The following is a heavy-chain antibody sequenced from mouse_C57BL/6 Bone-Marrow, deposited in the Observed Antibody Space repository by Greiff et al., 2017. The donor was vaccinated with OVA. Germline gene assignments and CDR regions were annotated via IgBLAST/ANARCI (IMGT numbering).Heavy chain of an antibody. CDR3: ATIFYEYDWFAY. D-gene: IGHD2-4*01. CDR1: GYAFTNYL. CDR2: INPGSGGT. V-gene: IGHV1-54*01. J-gene: IGHJ3*01. Sequence: VQLQQSGAELVRPGTSVKVSCKASGYAFTNYLIEWVKQRPGQGLEWIGVINPGSGGTSYNEKFKGKATLTADKSASTAYMQLSSLTSEDSAVFFCATIFYEYDWFAYCGEGTLVTVSA.